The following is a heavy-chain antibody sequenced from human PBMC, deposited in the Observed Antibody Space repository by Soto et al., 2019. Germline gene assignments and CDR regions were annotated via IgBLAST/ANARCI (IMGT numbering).Heavy chain of an antibody. CDR2: ISSSGFTI. Sequence: QGQLVESGGDLVRPGGSLRLSCATSGFTFGDRYMSWIRQAPGKGLECVSYISSSGFTIYYADSVKGRFTISRDNANASLYLQMNSLRAEDTAVYYCARNTKSAAGADYYGLDVWVHGTTVIVSS. J-gene: IGHJ6*02. CDR1: GFTFGDRY. V-gene: IGHV3-11*01. CDR3: ARNTKSAAGADYYGLDV. D-gene: IGHD4-17*01.